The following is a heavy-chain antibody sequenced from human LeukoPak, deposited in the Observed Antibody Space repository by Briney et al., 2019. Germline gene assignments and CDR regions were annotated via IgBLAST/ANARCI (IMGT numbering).Heavy chain of an antibody. CDR2: IYHSGST. Sequence: PSETLSLTCTVSGGSISSYYWGWIRQPPGKGLEWIGSIYHSGSTYYNPSLKSRVTISVDTSKNQFSLKLSSVTAADTAVYYCARVYCSGGSCYSGYWGQGTLVTVSS. D-gene: IGHD2-15*01. J-gene: IGHJ4*02. CDR3: ARVYCSGGSCYSGY. V-gene: IGHV4-38-2*02. CDR1: GGSISSYY.